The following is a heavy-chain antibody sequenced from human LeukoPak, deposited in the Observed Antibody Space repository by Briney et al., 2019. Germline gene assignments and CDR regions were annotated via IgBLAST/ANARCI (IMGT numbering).Heavy chain of an antibody. CDR1: GGTFSSYA. CDR2: IIPILGIA. CDR3: ASCPLNKAYFDWSNWFDP. D-gene: IGHD3-9*01. J-gene: IGHJ5*02. Sequence: GASVKVSCKASGGTFSSYAISWVRQAPGQGLEWMGRIIPILGIANYAQKFQGRVTITADKSTSTAYMELSSLRSEDTAVYYCASCPLNKAYFDWSNWFDPWGQGTLVTVSS. V-gene: IGHV1-69*04.